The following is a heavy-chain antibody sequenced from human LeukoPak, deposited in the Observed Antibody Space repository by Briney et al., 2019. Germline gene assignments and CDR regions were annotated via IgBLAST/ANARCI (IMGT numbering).Heavy chain of an antibody. CDR1: GYTFTGYY. D-gene: IGHD3-10*01. CDR3: ARELLWFGDPYYYYGMDV. J-gene: IGHJ6*02. CDR2: INPNSGGT. Sequence: PLASVKVSCKASGYTFTGYYMHWVRQAPGQGLERMGWINPNSGGTNYAQKFQGWVTMTRDTSISTAYMELSSLRSEDTAVYYCARELLWFGDPYYYYGMDVWGQGTTVTVSS. V-gene: IGHV1-2*04.